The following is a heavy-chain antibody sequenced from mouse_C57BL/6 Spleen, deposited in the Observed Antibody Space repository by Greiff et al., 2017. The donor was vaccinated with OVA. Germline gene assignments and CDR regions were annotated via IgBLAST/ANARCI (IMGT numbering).Heavy chain of an antibody. V-gene: IGHV1-26*01. CDR3: ARRVGYYGSSPMDY. D-gene: IGHD1-1*01. J-gene: IGHJ4*01. CDR1: GYTFTDYY. Sequence: EVQLQQSGPELVKPGASVKISRKASGYTFTDYYMHWVKQSNGKSLEWIGDMNPNNGGTSYNQKFKGKATLTEDKSSSTAYMELRSLTSEDSAVYNCARRVGYYGSSPMDYWGQGTSVTVSA. CDR2: MNPNNGGT.